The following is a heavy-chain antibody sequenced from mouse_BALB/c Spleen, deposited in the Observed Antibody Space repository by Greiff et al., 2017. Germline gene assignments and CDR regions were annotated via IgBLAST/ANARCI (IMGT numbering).Heavy chain of an antibody. CDR1: GFTFSSYG. D-gene: IGHD1-1*02. J-gene: IGHJ1*01. Sequence: EVKLMESGGGLVQPGGSLKLSCAASGFTFSSYGMSWVRQTPDKRLELVATINSNGGSTYYPDSVKGRFTISRDNAKNTLYLQMSSLKSEDTAMYYCAAQFYGGYFDVWGAGTTVTVSS. CDR2: INSNGGST. CDR3: AAQFYGGYFDV. V-gene: IGHV5-6-3*01.